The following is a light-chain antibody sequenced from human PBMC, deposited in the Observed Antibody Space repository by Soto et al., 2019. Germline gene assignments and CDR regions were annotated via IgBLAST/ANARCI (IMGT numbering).Light chain of an antibody. J-gene: IGLJ3*02. CDR2: DVS. CDR1: NSDIGNYIY. CDR3: CSYAGSPWV. Sequence: QSALTQPRSVSGSPGQSVTISCTGTNSDIGNYIYVSWYQVHPGKAPKRMIYDVSIRPSGVPDRFSGSKSGNTASLTISGLQAEDEADYYCCSYAGSPWVFGGGTKVTVL. V-gene: IGLV2-11*01.